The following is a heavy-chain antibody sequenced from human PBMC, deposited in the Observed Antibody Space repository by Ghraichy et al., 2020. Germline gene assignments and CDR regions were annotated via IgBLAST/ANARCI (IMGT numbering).Heavy chain of an antibody. CDR1: GGSISSGGYS. CDR3: ARAMITFGGVISDAFDI. Sequence: SETLSLTCAVSGGSISSGGYSWSWIRQPPGKGLEWIGYIYYSGSTYYNPSLKSRVTISVDTSKNQFSLKLSSVTTADTAVYYCARAMITFGGVISDAFDIWGQGTMVTVSS. V-gene: IGHV4-30-4*07. D-gene: IGHD3-16*02. CDR2: IYYSGST. J-gene: IGHJ3*02.